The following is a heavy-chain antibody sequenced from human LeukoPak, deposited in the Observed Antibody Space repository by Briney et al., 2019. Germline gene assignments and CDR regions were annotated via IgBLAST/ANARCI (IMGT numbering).Heavy chain of an antibody. CDR1: GGSISPYY. CDR2: IYYIGST. J-gene: IGHJ6*03. D-gene: IGHD2-2*01. CDR3: ARGDCSSASCPPYYYYMDV. Sequence: SETLSLTCTVSGGSISPYYWSWIRQPPGKGLEWIGNIYYIGSTNYNPSLKSRVTISVDMSKNQVSLKLSSVTAADTAVYYCARGDCSSASCPPYYYYMDVWGKGTTVTVSS. V-gene: IGHV4-59*01.